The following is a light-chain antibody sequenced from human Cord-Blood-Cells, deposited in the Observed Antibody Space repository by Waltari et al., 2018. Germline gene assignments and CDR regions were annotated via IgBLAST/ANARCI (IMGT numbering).Light chain of an antibody. V-gene: IGLV2-8*01. CDR1: SSDVGGYNY. CDR3: SSYAGSNNV. J-gene: IGLJ1*01. Sequence: QSALTQPPSASGSPGPSVTISCTGTSSDVGGYNYVSWYQQHPGKAPKLMIYEVSKRPSGVPDRFSGSKSGNTASLTGSGLQAEDEADYYCSSYAGSNNVFGTGTKVTVL. CDR2: EVS.